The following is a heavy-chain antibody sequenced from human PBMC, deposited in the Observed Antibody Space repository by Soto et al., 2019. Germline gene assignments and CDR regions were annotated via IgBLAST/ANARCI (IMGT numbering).Heavy chain of an antibody. J-gene: IGHJ4*02. CDR3: AGHYGSGIYPFDY. Sequence: SETLSLTCTVSGGSISGYYWGWIRQPPGKGLEYIGYIYYTGTTNYNPSLQSRVTMSVDTSKNQLSLKLSSVTAADTAVYYCAGHYGSGIYPFDYWGQGTLVTVSS. CDR2: IYYTGTT. D-gene: IGHD3-10*01. V-gene: IGHV4-59*01. CDR1: GGSISGYY.